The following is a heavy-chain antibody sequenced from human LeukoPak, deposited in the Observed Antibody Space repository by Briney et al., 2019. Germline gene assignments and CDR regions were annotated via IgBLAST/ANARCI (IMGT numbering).Heavy chain of an antibody. CDR1: GFTFSSYS. Sequence: GGSLRLSCAASGFTFSSYSMNWVRQAPGKGPEWVSSISSSSSYIYYADSVKGRFTISRDNAKNSLYLQMNSLRAEDTAAYYCARKDRAARSCFDYWGQGTLVTVSS. CDR3: ARKDRAARSCFDY. CDR2: ISSSSSYI. V-gene: IGHV3-21*01. D-gene: IGHD6-6*01. J-gene: IGHJ4*02.